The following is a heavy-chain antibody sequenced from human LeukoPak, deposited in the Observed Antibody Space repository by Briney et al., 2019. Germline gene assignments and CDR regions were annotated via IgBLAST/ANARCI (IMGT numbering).Heavy chain of an antibody. CDR2: IKEDGSEK. D-gene: IGHD3-9*01. J-gene: IGHJ4*02. CDR3: ALGYDILTGRFDY. CDR1: GFTFSAYW. Sequence: GGSLRLSCAASGFTFSAYWMTWVRQAPGKGLEWVASIKEDGSEKICVDSVKGRFTISRDNAKNSLYLQMNSLRAEDTAVYYCALGYDILTGRFDYWGQGTLVTVSS. V-gene: IGHV3-7*01.